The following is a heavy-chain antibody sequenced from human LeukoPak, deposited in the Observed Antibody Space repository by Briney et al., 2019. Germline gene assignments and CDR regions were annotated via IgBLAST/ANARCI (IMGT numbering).Heavy chain of an antibody. CDR1: GFTFSNHG. Sequence: GGSLRLSCAASGFTFSNHGIDWVRQAPGKGLEWVSGISPSGDITYYADSVKGRFTISRDNSKNTLYLEVISLTAEDTAVYYCAKDDAWLRFGEWSQGTLVTVSS. V-gene: IGHV3-23*01. CDR3: AKDDAWLRFGE. CDR2: ISPSGDIT. J-gene: IGHJ4*02. D-gene: IGHD3-10*01.